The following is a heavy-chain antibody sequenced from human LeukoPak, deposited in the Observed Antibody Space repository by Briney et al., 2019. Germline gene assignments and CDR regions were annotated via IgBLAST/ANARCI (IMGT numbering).Heavy chain of an antibody. CDR2: ISYDGSNK. Sequence: PGRSLRLSCAASGFTFSSYGMHWVRQAPGKGLEWVAVISYDGSNKYHADSVKGRFTISRDNSKNTLYLQMNSLRAEDTAVYYCAKNLIAARRPYYYYGMDVWGQGTTVTVSS. D-gene: IGHD6-6*01. CDR3: AKNLIAARRPYYYYGMDV. CDR1: GFTFSSYG. V-gene: IGHV3-30*18. J-gene: IGHJ6*02.